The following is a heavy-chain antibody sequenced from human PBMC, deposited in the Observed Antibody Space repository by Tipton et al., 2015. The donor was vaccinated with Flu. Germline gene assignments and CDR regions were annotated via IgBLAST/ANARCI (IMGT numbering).Heavy chain of an antibody. Sequence: GSLRLSCAASGFTFSSYAMSWVRQAPGKGLEWVSAISGSGGSTYYADSVKGRFTISRDNSKNTLYLQMNSLRAEDTAVYYCAKAQDDYIAFDYWGQGTLVTVSS. CDR3: AKAQDDYIAFDY. V-gene: IGHV3-23*01. D-gene: IGHD5-24*01. CDR1: GFTFSSYA. J-gene: IGHJ4*02. CDR2: ISGSGGST.